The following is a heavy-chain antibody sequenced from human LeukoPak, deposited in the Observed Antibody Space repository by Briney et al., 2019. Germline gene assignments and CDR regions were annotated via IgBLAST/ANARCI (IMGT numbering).Heavy chain of an antibody. Sequence: ASXKVSCKASGGTFINYAINWVRQAPGQGLEWMGGITPIFGTANYVQKFQGRVTITADKSTSTAYMELSRLRSEDTAIYYCARASSDDTAMATPFAYWGQGTLVTVSS. CDR2: ITPIFGTA. CDR1: GGTFINYA. CDR3: ARASSDDTAMATPFAY. D-gene: IGHD5-18*01. J-gene: IGHJ4*02. V-gene: IGHV1-69*06.